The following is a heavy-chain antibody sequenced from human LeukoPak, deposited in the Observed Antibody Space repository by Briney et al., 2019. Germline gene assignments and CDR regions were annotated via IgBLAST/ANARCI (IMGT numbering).Heavy chain of an antibody. Sequence: GGSLRLSCAASGFTFSSYGMHWVRQAPGKGLEWVAVISYDGSYKYYADSVEGRFTISRDNSKNTLYLQMNSLRAEDTAVYYCAKVGDYGYYALDYWGQGTLVTVSS. V-gene: IGHV3-30*18. CDR1: GFTFSSYG. D-gene: IGHD4-17*01. CDR3: AKVGDYGYYALDY. CDR2: ISYDGSYK. J-gene: IGHJ4*02.